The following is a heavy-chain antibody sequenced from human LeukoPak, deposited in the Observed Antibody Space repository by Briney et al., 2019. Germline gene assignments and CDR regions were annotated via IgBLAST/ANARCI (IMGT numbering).Heavy chain of an antibody. CDR2: ISYDGSNK. D-gene: IGHD6-19*01. CDR1: GFTFSSYG. V-gene: IGHV3-30*18. Sequence: GGSLRLSCAASGFTFSSYGMHWVRQAPGKGLEWVAVISYDGSNKYYADSVKGRFTISRDNSKNTLYLQMNSLRAEDTAVYYCAKGIAVAALAEYFEHWGQGTLVTVSS. CDR3: AKGIAVAALAEYFEH. J-gene: IGHJ1*01.